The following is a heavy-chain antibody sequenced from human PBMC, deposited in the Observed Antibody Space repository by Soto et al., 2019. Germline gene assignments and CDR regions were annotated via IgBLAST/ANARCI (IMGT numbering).Heavy chain of an antibody. Sequence: LSLTCTVSGGCISSYYWSWIRQPAGKGLEWIGRIYTSGSTNYNPSLQSRVAISMDTSKNQLSLKLTSMTAADTAVYYCARDMQAGFTHYFDPWGQGTLVTVSS. J-gene: IGHJ5*02. CDR2: IYTSGST. CDR3: ARDMQAGFTHYFDP. V-gene: IGHV4-4*07. CDR1: GGCISSYY. D-gene: IGHD6-13*01.